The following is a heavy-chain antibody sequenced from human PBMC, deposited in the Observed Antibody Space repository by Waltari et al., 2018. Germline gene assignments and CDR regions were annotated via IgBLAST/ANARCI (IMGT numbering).Heavy chain of an antibody. CDR2: SNPKSGDA. CDR3: ATANILGIGTFDY. CDR1: GYTFTKYY. V-gene: IGHV1-2*06. D-gene: IGHD1-1*01. J-gene: IGHJ4*02. Sequence: QVKLVQSGAEVKKPGASVRVSCKASGYTFTKYYIHWVRQAPGQCLEWMGRSNPKSGDANYTQPFQGRFIMTRDTSIKTAYLEVTGLTSDDTAIFYCATANILGIGTFDYWGQGTLVSVSS.